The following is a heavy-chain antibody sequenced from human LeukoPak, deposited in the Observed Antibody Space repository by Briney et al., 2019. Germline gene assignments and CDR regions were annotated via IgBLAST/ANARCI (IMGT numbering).Heavy chain of an antibody. CDR1: GFTFRSYG. CDR3: AKDRGTTVATREFGYFDS. Sequence: PGGSLRLSCSASGFTFRSYGMHWVRQAPGKGLEWVAVIWYDGSDKYYADSVKGRFIISRDNSKNTVYLQMNSLRADDTAIYYCAKDRGTTVATREFGYFDSWGQGTLVTVSS. V-gene: IGHV3-33*06. J-gene: IGHJ4*02. D-gene: IGHD4-17*01. CDR2: IWYDGSDK.